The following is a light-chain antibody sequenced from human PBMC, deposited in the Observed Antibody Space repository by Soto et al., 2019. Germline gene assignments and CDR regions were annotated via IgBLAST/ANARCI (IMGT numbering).Light chain of an antibody. Sequence: EIVLTQSPATLSLSPGERATLSCRASQSVSSYLAWYQQKPGQAPRLLIYDASNRATGIPARFSRSGSGTDFTLTISSLEPEDFAVYYCQQRSNWPQVTFGQGTRLEI. CDR1: QSVSSY. V-gene: IGKV3-11*01. J-gene: IGKJ5*01. CDR3: QQRSNWPQVT. CDR2: DAS.